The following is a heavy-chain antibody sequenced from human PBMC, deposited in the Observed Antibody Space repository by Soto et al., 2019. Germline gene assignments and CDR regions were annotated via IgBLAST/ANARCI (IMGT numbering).Heavy chain of an antibody. V-gene: IGHV3-66*01. CDR2: IQSGGPT. D-gene: IGHD2-2*01. Sequence: GGSLRLSCAASGFTVSSKYMSWVRQAPGKGLEWVSLIQSGGPTYYADSVKGRFTISRDTSENTLHLQMDSLRAEDTAVYYCAKDQSLGYCSSTSCYPKRTDAFDIWGQGTMVTVSS. CDR3: AKDQSLGYCSSTSCYPKRTDAFDI. J-gene: IGHJ3*02. CDR1: GFTVSSKY.